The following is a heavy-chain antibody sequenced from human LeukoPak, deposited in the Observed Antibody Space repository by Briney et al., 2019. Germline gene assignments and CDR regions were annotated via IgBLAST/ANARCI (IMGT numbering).Heavy chain of an antibody. CDR1: GYTFTSYY. Sequence: ASVKVSCKASGYTFTSYYMHWVRQALGQGVEWMGIINPSGGSTSYAQKFQGRVTMTGDMSTSTVYMELSSLRSEDTAVYYYARGGSSTSRYYYYYMDVWGKGTTVTVSS. CDR2: INPSGGST. V-gene: IGHV1-46*01. D-gene: IGHD2-2*01. CDR3: ARGGSSTSRYYYYYMDV. J-gene: IGHJ6*03.